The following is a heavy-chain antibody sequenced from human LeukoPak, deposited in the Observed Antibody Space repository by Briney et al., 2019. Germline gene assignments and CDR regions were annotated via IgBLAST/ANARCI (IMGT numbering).Heavy chain of an antibody. J-gene: IGHJ4*02. V-gene: IGHV3-30*04. CDR1: GFTFSSYA. CDR3: ARRRFDY. CDR2: ISYDGSNK. Sequence: GGSLRLSCAASGFTFSSYAMHWVRQAPGKGLEWVAVISYDGSNKYYADSVKGRFTISRDNCKNTLYLQMNSLRAEDTAVYYCARRRFDYWGQGTLVTVSS.